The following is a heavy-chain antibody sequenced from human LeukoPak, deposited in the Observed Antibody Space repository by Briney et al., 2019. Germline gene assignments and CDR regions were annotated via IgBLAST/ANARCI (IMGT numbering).Heavy chain of an antibody. V-gene: IGHV1-46*01. CDR3: ARGPDYYGSGSYSIFYYYYYMDV. D-gene: IGHD3-10*01. CDR1: GYTFTSYG. CDR2: INPSGGST. Sequence: ASGKVSCKASGYTFTSYGISWVRQAPGQGLEWMGIINPSGGSTSYAQKFQGRVTMTRDTSTSTVYMELSSLRSEDIAVYYCARGPDYYGSGSYSIFYYYYYMDVWGKGTTVTISS. J-gene: IGHJ6*03.